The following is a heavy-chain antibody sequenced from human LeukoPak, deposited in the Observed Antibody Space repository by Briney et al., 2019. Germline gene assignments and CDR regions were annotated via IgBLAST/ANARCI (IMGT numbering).Heavy chain of an antibody. CDR3: AELGITMIGGV. J-gene: IGHJ6*04. Sequence: PGGSLRLYCAASRFTFSSYAMNWVRQAPAKGLEWVSYISSSGSTIYYADSVKGRFTISRDNAKNSLYLQMNSLRAEDTAVYYCAELGITMIGGVWGKGTTVTISS. CDR2: ISSSGSTI. V-gene: IGHV3-48*03. CDR1: RFTFSSYA. D-gene: IGHD3-10*02.